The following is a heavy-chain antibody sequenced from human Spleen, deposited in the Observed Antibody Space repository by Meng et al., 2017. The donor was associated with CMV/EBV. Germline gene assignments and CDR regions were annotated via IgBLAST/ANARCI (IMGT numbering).Heavy chain of an antibody. CDR1: GYTFSSYW. V-gene: IGHV3-7*01. J-gene: IGHJ4*02. Sequence: GGSLKISGAASGYTFSSYWMSWVRQAPGKGLEWVANIKQDGSEKYYVDSVKGRFTISRDNAKNALYLQMNSLRAEDTAVYYCARETFHYYDSMGYYFDYWGQGTLVTVSS. CDR3: ARETFHYYDSMGYYFDY. D-gene: IGHD3-22*01. CDR2: IKQDGSEK.